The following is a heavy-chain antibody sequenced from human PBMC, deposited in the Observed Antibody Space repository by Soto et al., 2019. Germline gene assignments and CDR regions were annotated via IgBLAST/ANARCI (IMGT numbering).Heavy chain of an antibody. CDR2: INPNSGGT. Sequence: ASVKVSCKASGYTFTSYGISWVRQAPGQGLEWMGWINPNSGGTNYAQKFQGWVTMTRDTSISTAHMELSRLRSDDTAVYYCARGPGAAAGENDAFDIWGQGTMVTVSS. CDR3: ARGPGAAAGENDAFDI. V-gene: IGHV1-2*04. CDR1: GYTFTSYG. D-gene: IGHD6-13*01. J-gene: IGHJ3*02.